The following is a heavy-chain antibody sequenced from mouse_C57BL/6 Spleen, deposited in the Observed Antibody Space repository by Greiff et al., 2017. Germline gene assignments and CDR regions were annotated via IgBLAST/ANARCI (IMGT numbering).Heavy chain of an antibody. CDR1: GYTFTSYW. D-gene: IGHD2-5*01. Sequence: QVQLQQSGAELVMPGASVKLSCKASGYTFTSYWMHWVKQRPGQGLEWIGEIDPSDSYTNYNQKFKGKSTLTVDKSSSTAYMQLSSLTSEDSAVYYCARSSYYSNYGGNFDYWGQGTTLTVSS. CDR2: IDPSDSYT. CDR3: ARSSYYSNYGGNFDY. V-gene: IGHV1-69*01. J-gene: IGHJ2*01.